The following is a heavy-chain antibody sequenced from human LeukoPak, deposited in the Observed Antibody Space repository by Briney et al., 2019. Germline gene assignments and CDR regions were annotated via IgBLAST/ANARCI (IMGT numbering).Heavy chain of an antibody. V-gene: IGHV3-23*01. Sequence: GGSLRLSCAASGFTFSSYAMSWVRQAPGKGLEWVSAISGSGGSTYYADSVKGRFTISRDNSKNTLYLQMNSLRAEDTAVYYCAKELCGGDCYLGPQYFQHWGQGTLVTVSS. CDR1: GFTFSSYA. CDR2: ISGSGGST. CDR3: AKELCGGDCYLGPQYFQH. J-gene: IGHJ1*01. D-gene: IGHD2-21*02.